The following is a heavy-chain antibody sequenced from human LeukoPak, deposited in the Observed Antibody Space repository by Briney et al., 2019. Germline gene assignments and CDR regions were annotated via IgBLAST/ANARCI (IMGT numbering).Heavy chain of an antibody. CDR2: IYHSGST. Sequence: PSETLSLTCTVSGGSISSGGYYWSWIRQPPGKGLEWIGYIYHSGSTYYNPSLKSRVTISVDRSKNQFSLKLSSVTAADTVVYYCARASLIAVAGNDYWGQGTLVTVSS. V-gene: IGHV4-30-2*01. J-gene: IGHJ4*02. D-gene: IGHD6-19*01. CDR1: GGSISSGGYY. CDR3: ARASLIAVAGNDY.